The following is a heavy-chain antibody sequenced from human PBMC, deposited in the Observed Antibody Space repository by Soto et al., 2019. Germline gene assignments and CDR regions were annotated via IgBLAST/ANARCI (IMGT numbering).Heavy chain of an antibody. CDR1: GFTFSSYW. J-gene: IGHJ5*02. CDR3: ARGPQQWLVQGWFDP. CDR2: IKQDGSEK. Sequence: EVQLVESGGGLVQPGGSLRLSCAASGFTFSSYWMSWVRQAPGKGLEWVANIKQDGSEKYYVDSVKGRFTISRDNAKNLLYLQMNSLRAEDTAVYYCARGPQQWLVQGWFDPWGPGTLVTVSS. D-gene: IGHD6-19*01. V-gene: IGHV3-7*01.